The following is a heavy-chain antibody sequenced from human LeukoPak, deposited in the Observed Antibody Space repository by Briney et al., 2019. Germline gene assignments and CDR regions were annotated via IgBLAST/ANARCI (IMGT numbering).Heavy chain of an antibody. CDR1: GDSISTSSYY. D-gene: IGHD2-15*01. J-gene: IGHJ5*02. CDR2: VFFSGNM. Sequence: PSETLSLTCTVSGDSISTSSYYWGWIRQPPGKGLEWIGSVFFSGNMYYEPSLKSRVTISVATSTNQFSLNVRSVSAADTAVYYCARDPSRSCAGGNCFSSWGQGTLVIVSS. CDR3: ARDPSRSCAGGNCFSS. V-gene: IGHV4-39*07.